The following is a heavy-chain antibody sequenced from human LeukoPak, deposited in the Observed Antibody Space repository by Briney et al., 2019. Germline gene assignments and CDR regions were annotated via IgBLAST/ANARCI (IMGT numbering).Heavy chain of an antibody. V-gene: IGHV1-18*01. D-gene: IGHD2-15*01. CDR3: ARGYCSGGSCYSGPVDY. CDR1: GYTFTSYG. Sequence: ASVKVSCKASGYTFTSYGISWVRQAPGQGLEWMGWISAYNGNTNYAQKLQGRVTMTTDTSTSTAYMELRSLRSDGTAVYYCARGYCSGGSCYSGPVDYWGQGTLVTVSS. J-gene: IGHJ4*02. CDR2: ISAYNGNT.